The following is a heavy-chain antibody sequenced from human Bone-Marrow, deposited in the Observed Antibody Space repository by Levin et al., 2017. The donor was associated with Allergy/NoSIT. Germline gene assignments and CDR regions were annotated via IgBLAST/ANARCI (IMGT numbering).Heavy chain of an antibody. J-gene: IGHJ4*02. V-gene: IGHV3-53*01. CDR2: IYSGGST. CDR3: PRGWFGELLSH. Sequence: GESLKISCAASGFTVSSHYMSWVRQAPGKGPEWVSVIYSGGSTYYADSVKGRFTISRDNSNNTLYLQLNSLRAEDTAVYYCPRGWFGELLSHWGQGTLVTVSS. CDR1: GFTVSSHY. D-gene: IGHD3-10*01.